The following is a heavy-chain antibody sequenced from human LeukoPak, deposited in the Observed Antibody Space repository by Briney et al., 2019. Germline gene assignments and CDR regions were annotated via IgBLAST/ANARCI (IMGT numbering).Heavy chain of an antibody. CDR2: ITSDGSST. V-gene: IGHV3-74*01. D-gene: IGHD3-10*01. Sequence: GGSLRLYCAASGFTFSSTWMNWVRHGPGKGLERVSRITSDGSSTIYADSVKGRFTISRDNAKSTVYLQMNSLRAEDTAVYYCARSPNYKGYFDYWGQGTLVTASS. CDR3: ARSPNYKGYFDY. J-gene: IGHJ4*02. CDR1: GFTFSSTW.